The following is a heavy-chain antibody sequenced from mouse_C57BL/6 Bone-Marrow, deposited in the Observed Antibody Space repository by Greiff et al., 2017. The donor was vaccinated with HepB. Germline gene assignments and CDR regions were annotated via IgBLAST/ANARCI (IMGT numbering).Heavy chain of an antibody. CDR2: IDPSDSYT. Sequence: QVQLQQPGAELVKPGASVKLSCKASGYTFTSYWMQWVKQRPGQGLEWIGEIDPSDSYTNYNQKFKGKATLTVDTSSSTAYMQLSSLTSEDSAVSDCASRNDGYYPFGYWGQGTLVTVAA. D-gene: IGHD2-3*01. J-gene: IGHJ3*01. CDR3: ASRNDGYYPFGY. V-gene: IGHV1-50*01. CDR1: GYTFTSYW.